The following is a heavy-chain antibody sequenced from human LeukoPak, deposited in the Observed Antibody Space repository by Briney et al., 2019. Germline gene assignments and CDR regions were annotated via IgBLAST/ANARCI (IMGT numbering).Heavy chain of an antibody. CDR2: INPSGDFR. J-gene: IGHJ5*02. CDR1: GYTFGTHW. V-gene: IGHV1-46*01. D-gene: IGHD3-16*01. CDR3: ARDFSGEWEQATGWWLDP. Sequence: GASVKVSCKASGYTFGTHWMHWVRQAPGQGLEWMGIINPSGDFRSYAQKFKGRVTVTRDMSTRTVYMELSDLRPDDTAVYYCARDFSGEWEQATGWWLDPWGQGTLVIVSS.